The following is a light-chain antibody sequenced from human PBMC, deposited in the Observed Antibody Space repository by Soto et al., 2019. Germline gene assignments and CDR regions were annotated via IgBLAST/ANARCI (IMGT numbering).Light chain of an antibody. Sequence: EIVLTQSPGTLSLSPGERATLSCRAIQSVSSRFLAWYQQKPGQAPRLVIHGASTRATGIPDRFSGSGSETEFTLTISSLQSEDYAIYYCQQYNNWPPWTFGQGTKVDIK. CDR1: QSVSSRF. CDR2: GAS. CDR3: QQYNNWPPWT. J-gene: IGKJ1*01. V-gene: IGKV3-20*01.